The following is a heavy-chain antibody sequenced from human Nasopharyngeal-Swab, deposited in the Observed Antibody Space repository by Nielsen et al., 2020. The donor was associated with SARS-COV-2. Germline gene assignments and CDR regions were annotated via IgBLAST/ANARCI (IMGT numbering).Heavy chain of an antibody. CDR1: GYTFTSYW. CDR2: IDPSDSYT. J-gene: IGHJ6*02. Sequence: GESLKISCQGSGYTFTSYWISWVRQMPGKGLEWKGRIDPSDSYTNYNPSFQGHVTISVDKSISTAYLQWSSLKASDTAMYYCARGRPSSGSSAYYYYGMDVWGQGTTVTVSS. V-gene: IGHV5-10-1*01. CDR3: ARGRPSSGSSAYYYYGMDV. D-gene: IGHD1-26*01.